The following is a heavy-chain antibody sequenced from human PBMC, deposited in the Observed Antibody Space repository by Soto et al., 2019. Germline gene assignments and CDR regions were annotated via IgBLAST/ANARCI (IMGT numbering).Heavy chain of an antibody. V-gene: IGHV3-30*18. CDR3: AKGWGGYRYGSDAFDI. D-gene: IGHD5-18*01. CDR2: ISYDGINK. J-gene: IGHJ3*02. Sequence: PGGSLRLSCAASGFTFSSYVMHWVRQAPGKGLEWVAVISYDGINKYYADSVKGRFTISRDNSKNTLYLQMNSLRAEDTAVYYCAKGWGGYRYGSDAFDIWGQGTMVTVSS. CDR1: GFTFSSYV.